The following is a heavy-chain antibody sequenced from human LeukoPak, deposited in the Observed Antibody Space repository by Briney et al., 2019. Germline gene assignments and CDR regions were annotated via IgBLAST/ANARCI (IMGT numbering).Heavy chain of an antibody. J-gene: IGHJ6*03. V-gene: IGHV4-39*01. CDR2: LYYSGNT. D-gene: IGHD6-19*01. Sequence: PSETLSLTCIVSGGSISSSSYYWGWIRQPPGKGLEWIGSLYYSGNTYYNPSLKSRVTISVDTSKNQFSLKLSSVTAADTAVYYCARNIAVAGRGDYMDVWGKGTTVTISS. CDR1: GGSISSSSYY. CDR3: ARNIAVAGRGDYMDV.